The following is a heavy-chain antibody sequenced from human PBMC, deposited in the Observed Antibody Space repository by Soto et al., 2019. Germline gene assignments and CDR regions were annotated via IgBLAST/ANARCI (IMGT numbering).Heavy chain of an antibody. CDR3: AKDPPNTAMAPYYFDY. Sequence: EVQLLESGGGLVQPGGSLRLSCAASGFTFSSYAMSWVRQAPGKGLEWVSAISGSGGSTYYADSVKGRFTISRDNSKNTLYLQMNSLRAEDTAVYYCAKDPPNTAMAPYYFDYWGQGTLVTVSS. J-gene: IGHJ4*02. CDR1: GFTFSSYA. D-gene: IGHD5-18*01. CDR2: ISGSGGST. V-gene: IGHV3-23*01.